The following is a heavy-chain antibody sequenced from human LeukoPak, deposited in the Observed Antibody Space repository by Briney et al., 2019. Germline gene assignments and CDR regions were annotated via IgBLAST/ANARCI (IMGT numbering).Heavy chain of an antibody. V-gene: IGHV3-73*01. J-gene: IGHJ4*02. Sequence: AGGSLRLSCAASGFTFSGSAMHWVRQASGKGLEWVGRIRSKANSYATAYAASVKGRFTISRDDSKNTAYLQMNSLKTEDTAVYYCTRRPPEASSGRDQNDYWGQGTLVTVSS. CDR2: IRSKANSYAT. CDR3: TRRPPEASSGRDQNDY. D-gene: IGHD6-19*01. CDR1: GFTFSGSA.